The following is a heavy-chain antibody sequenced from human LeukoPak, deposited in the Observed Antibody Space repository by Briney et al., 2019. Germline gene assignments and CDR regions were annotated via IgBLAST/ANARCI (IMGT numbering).Heavy chain of an antibody. CDR3: TRGGPTVRALSSFDC. Sequence: SETLSLTCNVSGGPIKSYYWSWIRQSPGEGLQWIGYIYYSGSTRYNPSLESRVTISVDTSKNQFSLHLTSVTATDTGVYYCTRGGPTVRALSSFDCWGQGALVTVSS. D-gene: IGHD4-17*01. J-gene: IGHJ4*02. V-gene: IGHV4-59*01. CDR2: IYYSGST. CDR1: GGPIKSYY.